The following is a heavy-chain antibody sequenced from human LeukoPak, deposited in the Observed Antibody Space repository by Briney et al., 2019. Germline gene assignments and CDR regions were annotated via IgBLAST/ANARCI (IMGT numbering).Heavy chain of an antibody. Sequence: SETLSLTCSVSGGSISSSYWGWIRQPPGKGLEWIGSIYYSGSTYYNPSLKSRVTISVDTSKNQFSLKLSSVTAADTAVYYCARDNIVVSPSWFDPWGQGTLVTVSS. V-gene: IGHV4-39*07. J-gene: IGHJ5*02. D-gene: IGHD3-22*01. CDR2: IYYSGST. CDR3: ARDNIVVSPSWFDP. CDR1: GGSISSSY.